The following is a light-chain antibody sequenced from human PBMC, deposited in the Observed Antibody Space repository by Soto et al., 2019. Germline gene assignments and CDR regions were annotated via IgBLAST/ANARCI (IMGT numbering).Light chain of an antibody. V-gene: IGKV3-20*01. Sequence: IVLTQSPGTLSLSPGEGATLSCRASQSVSSNYLAWYQKKPGQAPRLLIYRASSRATGIPDRFSGSGYGTEFTLTISSLQSEDFAVYYCQQYNNWPTFGQGTRLEI. CDR1: QSVSSNY. CDR3: QQYNNWPT. J-gene: IGKJ5*01. CDR2: RAS.